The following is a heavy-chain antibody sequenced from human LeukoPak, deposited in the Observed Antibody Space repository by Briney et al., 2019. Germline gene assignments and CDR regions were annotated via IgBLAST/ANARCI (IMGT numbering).Heavy chain of an antibody. J-gene: IGHJ6*04. CDR3: AELGITIIGGV. CDR2: ISSSGSNI. CDR1: VFTFSSYE. D-gene: IGHD3-10*02. V-gene: IGHV3-48*03. Sequence: GVSLRLSCAGSVFTFSSYEMNWVRQAPGKGLVWVLYISSSGSNIYYADSVKGRFTISRDNAKNSLYLQMNSLRAEDTAVYYCAELGITIIGGVWGKGTTVTISS.